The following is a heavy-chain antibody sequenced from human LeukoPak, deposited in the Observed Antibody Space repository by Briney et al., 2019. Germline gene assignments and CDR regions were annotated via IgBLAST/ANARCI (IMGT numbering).Heavy chain of an antibody. Sequence: GGSLRLSCAASGFTFSSYWMSWVRQAPGKGLEWVANIKLDGSEKHYVDSVKGRFTISRDNAKNSLYLQMNSLRAEDTAVYLCARGLENSWYTTGALAAFWGQGTLVTVSS. V-gene: IGHV3-7*03. CDR1: GFTFSSYW. J-gene: IGHJ4*02. D-gene: IGHD6-13*01. CDR3: ARGLENSWYTTGALAAF. CDR2: IKLDGSEK.